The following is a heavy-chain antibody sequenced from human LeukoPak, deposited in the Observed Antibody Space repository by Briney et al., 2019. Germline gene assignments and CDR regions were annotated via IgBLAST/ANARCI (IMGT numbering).Heavy chain of an antibody. J-gene: IGHJ3*02. CDR1: GFTFSSYA. CDR3: AKNAEYYYDSGGPSGAFDI. Sequence: TGGSLRLSCAASGFTFSSYAMSWVRQAPGKGLEWVSAISGSGGSTYYADSVKGRFTISRDNSKNTLYLQMNSLRAEDTAVYYCAKNAEYYYDSGGPSGAFDIWGQGTMVTVSS. D-gene: IGHD3-22*01. CDR2: ISGSGGST. V-gene: IGHV3-23*01.